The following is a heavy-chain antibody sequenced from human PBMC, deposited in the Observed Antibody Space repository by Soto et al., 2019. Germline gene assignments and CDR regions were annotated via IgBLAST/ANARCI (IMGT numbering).Heavy chain of an antibody. CDR3: ARYGSDFWSGYYSDYYGMDV. D-gene: IGHD3-3*01. Sequence: LKISCKGSGYSFTSYWIGLVRQMPLKGLEWMGIIYPGDSDTRYSPSFQGQVTISADKSISTAYLQWSSLKASDTAMYYCARYGSDFWSGYYSDYYGMDVWGQGTTVTVSS. CDR2: IYPGDSDT. V-gene: IGHV5-51*01. J-gene: IGHJ6*02. CDR1: GYSFTSYW.